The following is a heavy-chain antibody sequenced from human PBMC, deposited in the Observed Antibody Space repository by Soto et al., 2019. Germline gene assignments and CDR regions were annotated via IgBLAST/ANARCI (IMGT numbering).Heavy chain of an antibody. CDR1: GFTFSIYW. D-gene: IGHD1-1*01. CDR2: IKQDGSEK. V-gene: IGHV3-7*01. Sequence: GGSMIVSCSAAGFTFSIYWRSWVRQAPGKGLEWVANIKQDGSEKYYVDSVKGRFTISRDSSKNTVDLQMNSLRADDTAVYYCVRDYNFYFDYLGQGILVTVS. CDR3: VRDYNFYFDY. J-gene: IGHJ4*02.